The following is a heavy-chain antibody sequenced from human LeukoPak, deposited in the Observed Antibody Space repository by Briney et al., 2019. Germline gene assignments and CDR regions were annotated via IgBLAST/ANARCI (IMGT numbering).Heavy chain of an antibody. J-gene: IGHJ2*01. CDR2: ISAYNGNT. CDR3: ARDRVVVVPAAMGYFDL. CDR1: GYTFTSYG. V-gene: IGHV1-18*01. Sequence: ASVKVSCKASGYTFTSYGTSWVREAPGQGLEWMGWISAYNGNTNYAQKLQGRVTMTTDTSTSTAYMELRSLRSDDTAVYCCARDRVVVVPAAMGYFDLWGRGTLVTVSS. D-gene: IGHD2-2*01.